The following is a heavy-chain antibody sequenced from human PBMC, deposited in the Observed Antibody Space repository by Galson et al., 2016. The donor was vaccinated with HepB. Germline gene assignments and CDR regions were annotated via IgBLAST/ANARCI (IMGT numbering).Heavy chain of an antibody. CDR1: GFSFSNYE. V-gene: IGHV3-48*03. CDR3: ARDALGTWDLTT. CDR2: ISGGGETT. Sequence: SLRLSCAASGFSFSNYEVNWVRQAPGKGLEWVAYISGGGETTYYADSVRGRFTISRDNARDSVFLQMTSLRVEDTARYYCARDALGTWDLTTWGQGTLVTVSS. J-gene: IGHJ5*02. D-gene: IGHD1-26*01.